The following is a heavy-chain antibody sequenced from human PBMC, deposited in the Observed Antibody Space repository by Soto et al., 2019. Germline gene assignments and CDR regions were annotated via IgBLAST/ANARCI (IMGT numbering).Heavy chain of an antibody. V-gene: IGHV3-7*01. D-gene: IGHD3-10*01. Sequence: EVQLVESGGGLVQPGGSLRLSCAASEFTFSNSWMAWVRQAPGKGLEWVSDTNPYGSTTSYVDSVKGRFTVSRDNAKNSLYLQMNSLRVEDTAVYYCARVPAFGALDYWGLGTLVTVSS. J-gene: IGHJ4*02. CDR2: TNPYGSTT. CDR3: ARVPAFGALDY. CDR1: EFTFSNSW.